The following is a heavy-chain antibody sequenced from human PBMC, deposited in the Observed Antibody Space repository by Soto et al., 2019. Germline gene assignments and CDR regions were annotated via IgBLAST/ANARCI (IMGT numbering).Heavy chain of an antibody. D-gene: IGHD3-10*01. CDR3: ARAQEVVLLVRGVIITGWFDP. CDR2: ISAYNGNT. Sequence: QVQLVQSGAEVKKPGASVKVSCKASGYTFTSYGISWVRQAPGQGLEWMGWISAYNGNTNYAQKLQGRVTMTTDTSTSTAYMELRSLSSDDTAVYYCARAQEVVLLVRGVIITGWFDPWGQGTLVTVSS. V-gene: IGHV1-18*01. CDR1: GYTFTSYG. J-gene: IGHJ5*02.